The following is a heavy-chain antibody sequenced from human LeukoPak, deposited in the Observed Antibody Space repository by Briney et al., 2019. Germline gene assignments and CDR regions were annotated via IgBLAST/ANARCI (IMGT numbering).Heavy chain of an antibody. J-gene: IGHJ3*02. CDR1: GGSISSYY. CDR3: ARGEATFGSAFDI. D-gene: IGHD3-10*01. CDR2: IYYSGST. Sequence: PSETLSLTCTVSGGSISSYYWSWIRQPPGKGLEWIGYIYYSGSTNYNPSLKSRVTISVDTSKNQFSLKLSSVTAADTAVYYCARGEATFGSAFDIWGQGTMVTVSS. V-gene: IGHV4-59*08.